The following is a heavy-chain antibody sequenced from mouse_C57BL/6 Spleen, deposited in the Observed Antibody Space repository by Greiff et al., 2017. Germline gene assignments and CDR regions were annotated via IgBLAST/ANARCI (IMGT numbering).Heavy chain of an antibody. D-gene: IGHD4-1*02. V-gene: IGHV1-7*01. CDR1: GYTFTSYW. CDR3: ASKATGGGVCDY. CDR2: INPSSGYT. Sequence: QVQLKQSGAELAKPGASVKLSCKASGYTFTSYWMHWVKQRPGQGREWIGYINPSSGYTKYNQKFKDKSTLTADKSSSTAYMQLSSLTYEDAAVYYWASKATGGGVCDYWGQGTTLTVSS. J-gene: IGHJ2*01.